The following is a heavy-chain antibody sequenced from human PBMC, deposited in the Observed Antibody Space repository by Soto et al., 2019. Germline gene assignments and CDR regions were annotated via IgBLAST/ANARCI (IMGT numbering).Heavy chain of an antibody. V-gene: IGHV3-9*01. J-gene: IGHJ6*02. D-gene: IGHD3-10*01. CDR2: INWNSGSI. CDR3: AKDRGSGSYAANYYYGMDV. CDR1: GFSFDDYA. Sequence: EEQLVESGGGLVQPGRSLRLSCAASGFSFDDYAIHWVRQAPGKGLEWVSGINWNSGSIGYADSVKGRFTISRDNAKTSLYLQMNSLRVEDTALYYCAKDRGSGSYAANYYYGMDVWGQGTTVTVSS.